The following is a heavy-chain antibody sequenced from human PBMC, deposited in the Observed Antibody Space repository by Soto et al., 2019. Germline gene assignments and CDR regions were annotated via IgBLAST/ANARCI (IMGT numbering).Heavy chain of an antibody. V-gene: IGHV4-30-2*01. Sequence: PSETLSLTCAVSGGSISSGGYSWSWIRQPPGKGLEWIGYIYHSGSTYYNPSLKSRVTISVDRSKNQFSLKLSSVTAADTAVYYCATAREYYDFWSGSYYYGMDVWGQGTTVTVSS. D-gene: IGHD3-3*01. CDR2: IYHSGST. CDR3: ATAREYYDFWSGSYYYGMDV. CDR1: GGSISSGGYS. J-gene: IGHJ6*02.